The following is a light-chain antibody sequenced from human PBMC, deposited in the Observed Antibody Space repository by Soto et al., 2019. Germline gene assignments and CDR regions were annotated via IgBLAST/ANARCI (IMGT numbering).Light chain of an antibody. V-gene: IGKV1-39*01. CDR2: AAS. J-gene: IGKJ2*01. Sequence: DIPMTQSPSSLSASVGDRVTITCRASQSIRYYLNWYQQKPEKAPKLLIYAASSLQSGVPSRFSGSGSGTDFTLTISSLQPEAFATYYCQQSYSTPQNTFGQGTKLEIK. CDR3: QQSYSTPQNT. CDR1: QSIRYY.